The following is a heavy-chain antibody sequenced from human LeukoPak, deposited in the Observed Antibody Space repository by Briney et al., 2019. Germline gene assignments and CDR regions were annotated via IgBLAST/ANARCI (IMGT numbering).Heavy chain of an antibody. D-gene: IGHD6-19*01. CDR2: INPNSGNT. CDR1: GYTFTSYY. CDR3: ARDRVGVGSSGWEN. V-gene: IGHV1-8*01. J-gene: IGHJ4*02. Sequence: ASVKVSCKASGYTFTSYYMHWVRQAPGQGLEWMGLINPNSGNTGYTQKFQGRVTMTRDTSISTAYMELSSLTSDDTAVYYCARDRVGVGSSGWENWGQGTLVTVSS.